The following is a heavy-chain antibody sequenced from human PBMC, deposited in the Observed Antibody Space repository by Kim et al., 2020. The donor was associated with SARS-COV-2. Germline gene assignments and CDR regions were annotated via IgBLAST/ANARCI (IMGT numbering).Heavy chain of an antibody. D-gene: IGHD6-6*01. J-gene: IGHJ5*02. CDR3: ARERMLVPWFDP. Sequence: YYANAVKGRFTISRDNSKNTLYLQRNSLRAEDTAVYYFARERMLVPWFDPWGQGTLVTVSS. V-gene: IGHV3-33*01.